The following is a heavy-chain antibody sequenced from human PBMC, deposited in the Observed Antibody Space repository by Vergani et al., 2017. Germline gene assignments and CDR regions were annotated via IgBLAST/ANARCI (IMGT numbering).Heavy chain of an antibody. J-gene: IGHJ3*02. CDR1: GFTFSSYA. CDR2: ISGSGGST. V-gene: IGHV3-23*01. CDR3: AKTGPNGDSGAVTDAFDI. Sequence: EVQLLESGGGLVQPGGSLRLSCAASGFTFSSYAMSWVRQAPGKGLDWVSVISGSGGSTYYADSVKGRFTISRDNSKNTLYLQMNSLRAEDTAVYYCAKTGPNGDSGAVTDAFDIWGQGTMVTVSS. D-gene: IGHD2-15*01.